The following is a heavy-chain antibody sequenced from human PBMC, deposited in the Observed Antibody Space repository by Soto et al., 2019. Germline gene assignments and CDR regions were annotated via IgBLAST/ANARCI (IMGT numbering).Heavy chain of an antibody. Sequence: GGSLRFSCAASGLNFIDHYMDWSRQAPGKGLEWVGRIRRKANSYTTVYAASVKGRFIISRHDSMNSVYLQMNSLKTEDTAVYYCARGLVTATASSAPFDTCCQQIVVTIAS. V-gene: IGHV3-72*01. CDR2: IRRKANSYTT. D-gene: IGHD2-15*01. CDR1: GLNFIDHY. CDR3: ARGLVTATASSAPFDT. J-gene: IGHJ4*02.